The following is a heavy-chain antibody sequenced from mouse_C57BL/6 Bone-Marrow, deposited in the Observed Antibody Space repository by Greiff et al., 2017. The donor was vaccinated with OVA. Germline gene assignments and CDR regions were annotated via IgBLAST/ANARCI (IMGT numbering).Heavy chain of an antibody. J-gene: IGHJ3*01. Sequence: QVQLQQPGPELVKPGASVKISCKASGYSFTSYYIHWVKQRPGQGLEWIGWIYPGSGNTKYNEKFKGKATLTADTSSSTAYMQLSSLTSEDSAVYYCARCYYGSPWFAYWGQGTLVTVSA. V-gene: IGHV1-66*01. CDR2: IYPGSGNT. CDR3: ARCYYGSPWFAY. CDR1: GYSFTSYY. D-gene: IGHD1-1*01.